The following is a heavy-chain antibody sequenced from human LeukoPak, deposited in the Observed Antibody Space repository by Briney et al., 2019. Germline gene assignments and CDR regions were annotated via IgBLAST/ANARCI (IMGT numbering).Heavy chain of an antibody. CDR1: GFTFSRYW. Sequence: AGGSLRLSCAASGFTFSRYWMSWVRQAPGNGLEWVANIKQDGSEKYYVDSVKGRFTISRDNAKNSLYLQMNSLRAEDTAVFYCASLGYCSGGSCFYGMDVWGQGTTVIVSS. V-gene: IGHV3-7*01. CDR3: ASLGYCSGGSCFYGMDV. D-gene: IGHD2-15*01. J-gene: IGHJ6*02. CDR2: IKQDGSEK.